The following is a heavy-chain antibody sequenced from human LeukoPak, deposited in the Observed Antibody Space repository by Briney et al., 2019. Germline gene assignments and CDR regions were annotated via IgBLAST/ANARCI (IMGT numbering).Heavy chain of an antibody. CDR1: GFTFSDYY. CDR3: ARARVFCRSSTSCYPYYYYYYGMDV. J-gene: IGHJ6*02. V-gene: IGHV3-11*01. D-gene: IGHD2-2*01. Sequence: TGGSLRLSCAASGFTFSDYYMSWIRQAPGKGLEWVSYISSSGSTIYYADSVKGRFTISRDNAKNSLYLQMNSLRAEDTAVYYCARARVFCRSSTSCYPYYYYYYGMDVWGQGTTVTVSS. CDR2: ISSSGSTI.